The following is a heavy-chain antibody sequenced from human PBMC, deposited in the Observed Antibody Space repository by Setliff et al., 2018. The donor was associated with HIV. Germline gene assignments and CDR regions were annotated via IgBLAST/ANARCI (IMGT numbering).Heavy chain of an antibody. D-gene: IGHD3-10*01. CDR2: LHLSGDT. CDR3: ARDNSYYYGSGSHYWYGMDV. Sequence: SETLSLTCTVSGDSINSGTYYWSWIRQPAGKGLEWIGRLHLSGDTNYNPSLKSRVTMSIDTSKNQFSLKLSSVTAADTAVYYCARDNSYYYGSGSHYWYGMDVWGQGTTVIVSS. CDR1: GDSINSGTYY. V-gene: IGHV4-61*02. J-gene: IGHJ6*01.